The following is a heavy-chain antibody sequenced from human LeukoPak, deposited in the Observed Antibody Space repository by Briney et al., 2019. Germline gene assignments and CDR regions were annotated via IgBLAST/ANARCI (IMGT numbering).Heavy chain of an antibody. V-gene: IGHV3-64*02. CDR1: GFTFSSYA. CDR3: ARGAPAEGAFDI. Sequence: GGSLRLSCAASGFTFSSYAMHWVRQAPGKGLEYVSAISSNGGSTYYADSVKGRFTISRDNSKNTLYLQMGSLRAEDMAVYYCARGAPAEGAFDIWGQGTMVTVSS. D-gene: IGHD2-2*01. J-gene: IGHJ3*02. CDR2: ISSNGGST.